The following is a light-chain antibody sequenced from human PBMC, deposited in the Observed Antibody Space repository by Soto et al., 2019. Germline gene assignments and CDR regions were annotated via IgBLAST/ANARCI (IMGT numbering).Light chain of an antibody. V-gene: IGKV1-5*01. CDR1: QSVSRW. CDR3: QQYSSYSLPT. CDR2: DAS. Sequence: DIQMTQSPSILSASVGDSVTITCRASQSVSRWLAWYQQKPGKAPKLLIYDASSLNSGVPSRFSGSQSGTEFTLTITSLLPDDFATYFCQQYSSYSLPTFGGGTRWTS. J-gene: IGKJ4*01.